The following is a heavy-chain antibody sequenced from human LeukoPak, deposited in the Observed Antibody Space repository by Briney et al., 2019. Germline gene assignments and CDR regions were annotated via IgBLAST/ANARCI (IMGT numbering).Heavy chain of an antibody. CDR3: ARHGFYISSSYFDY. D-gene: IGHD6-6*01. J-gene: IGHJ4*02. CDR1: DASIRSYF. V-gene: IGHV4-59*08. CDR2: IYYSGTT. Sequence: SETLSLTCSVCDASIRSYFWSWIRQAPGKGLEWIGYIYYSGTTNYNPSLKSRVTISVDTSKDQFSLNLSSVTAADTAVYYCARHGFYISSSYFDYWGQGMLVTVSS.